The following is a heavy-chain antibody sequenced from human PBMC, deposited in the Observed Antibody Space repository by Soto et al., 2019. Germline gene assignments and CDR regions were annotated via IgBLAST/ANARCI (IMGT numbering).Heavy chain of an antibody. V-gene: IGHV4-4*07. D-gene: IGHD5-18*01. CDR3: ARDRGYRSGSFGS. J-gene: IGHJ5*02. CDR2: IYSDGTT. Sequence: GTLSLTCIVSGGSISGYYWSWIRQPAGKELEWIGRIYSDGTTNYNPSLKGRGTMSVDTSKKQISLKLTSVTAADTAMYYCARDRGYRSGSFGSWGQGVLVTVSS. CDR1: GGSISGYY.